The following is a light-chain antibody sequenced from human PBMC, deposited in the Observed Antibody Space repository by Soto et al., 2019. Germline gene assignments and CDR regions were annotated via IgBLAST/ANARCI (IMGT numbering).Light chain of an antibody. J-gene: IGLJ1*01. CDR2: EVT. V-gene: IGLV2-14*01. CDR1: SSDVGGYNY. CDR3: SSHKRSSTLFV. Sequence: LTQPASVSGSPGQSITISCTGTSSDVGGYNYVSWFQHHPGKAPKLMIYEVTNRPSGVSNRFSGSKSGNTASLTISGLQAEDEADYYCSSHKRSSTLFVFGTGTKVTVL.